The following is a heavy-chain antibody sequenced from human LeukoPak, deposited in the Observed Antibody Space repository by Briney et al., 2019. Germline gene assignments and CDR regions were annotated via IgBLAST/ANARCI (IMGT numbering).Heavy chain of an antibody. CDR1: GFTLSNAY. J-gene: IGHJ4*02. D-gene: IGHD6-19*01. Sequence: GGSLRLSCAASGFTLSNAYMSWVRQAPGKGLEWVCSIRSKTDGGTIDYAAPVKDRFTISRDDSKNTLYLQMNSLKTEDTAVYYCTTAVAGTVRIDYWGQGTLVRVSS. V-gene: IGHV3-15*01. CDR2: IRSKTDGGTI. CDR3: TTAVAGTVRIDY.